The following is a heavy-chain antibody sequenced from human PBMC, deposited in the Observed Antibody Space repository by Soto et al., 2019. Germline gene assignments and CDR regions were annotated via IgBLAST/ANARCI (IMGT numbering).Heavy chain of an antibody. CDR3: AREGDYGDYTSN. CDR1: GYTFTNYG. D-gene: IGHD4-17*01. CDR2: ISPDNGNT. V-gene: IGHV1-18*01. J-gene: IGHJ4*02. Sequence: ASVKVSCKASGYTFTNYGISWVRQAPGQGLEWMGWISPDNGNTNYAQKLQGRVTMTTDTSTSTAYMELRSLRSDDTAVYYCAREGDYGDYTSNWGQGTLVTVSS.